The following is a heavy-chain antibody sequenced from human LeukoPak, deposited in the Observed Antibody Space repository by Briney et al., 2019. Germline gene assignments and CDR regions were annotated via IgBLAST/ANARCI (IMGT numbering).Heavy chain of an antibody. J-gene: IGHJ4*02. D-gene: IGHD6-19*01. CDR3: ARDVSDIAVAGIFDY. CDR1: GYTFTSYA. CDR2: INAGNGNT. V-gene: IGHV1-3*01. Sequence: ASVKVSCTASGYTFTSYAMHWVRQAPGQRLEWMGWINAGNGNTKYSQKFQGRVTITRDTSASTAYMELSSLRSEDTAVYYCARDVSDIAVAGIFDYWGQGTLVTVSS.